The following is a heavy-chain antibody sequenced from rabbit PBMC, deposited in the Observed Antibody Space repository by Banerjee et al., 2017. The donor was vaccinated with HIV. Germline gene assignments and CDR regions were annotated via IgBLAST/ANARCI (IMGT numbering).Heavy chain of an antibody. CDR2: INTSSGNT. V-gene: IGHV1S45*01. D-gene: IGHD4-2*01. CDR3: ARLNVGNRDWDL. CDR1: GFDFSSGYW. J-gene: IGHJ4*01. Sequence: QEQLVESGGDLVKPEGSLTLTCKASGFDFSSGYWICWVRQAPGKGLEWIACINTSSGNTVYASWAKGRFTISKTSSTTVTLQMTSLTAADTATYFCARLNVGNRDWDLWGPGTLVTVS.